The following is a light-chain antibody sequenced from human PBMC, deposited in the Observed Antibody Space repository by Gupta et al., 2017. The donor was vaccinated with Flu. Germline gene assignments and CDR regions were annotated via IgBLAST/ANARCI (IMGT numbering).Light chain of an antibody. CDR2: GVS. CDR1: QSVSSSW. Sequence: IVLTQSPGTLSLSPGERATLSCRASQSVSSSWLAWYQQKPGQAPRLLIYGVSNRATGIPDRFSGSGSGTDFTLTISRLEPEDFAEYYCQQDYNSPQTFGQGTKVEIK. J-gene: IGKJ1*01. CDR3: QQDYNSPQT. V-gene: IGKV3-20*01.